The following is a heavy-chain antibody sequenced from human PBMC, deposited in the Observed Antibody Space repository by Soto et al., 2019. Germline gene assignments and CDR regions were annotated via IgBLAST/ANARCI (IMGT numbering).Heavy chain of an antibody. Sequence: SSVNVSCKASGGTFISYAISWVGQAPGQGLEWMGGIIPLFGTANYAQKFPGRVTINEDEATSTAYRELSTLRSEDTAVYYCARTPVYPRRPLYYDYGMDVWGQGTMVTVCS. CDR1: GGTFISYA. D-gene: IGHD6-25*01. V-gene: IGHV1-69*13. CDR3: ARTPVYPRRPLYYDYGMDV. CDR2: IIPLFGTA. J-gene: IGHJ6*01.